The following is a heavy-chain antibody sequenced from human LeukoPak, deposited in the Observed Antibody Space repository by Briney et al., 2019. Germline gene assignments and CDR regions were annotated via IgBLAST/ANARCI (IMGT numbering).Heavy chain of an antibody. J-gene: IGHJ4*02. D-gene: IGHD1-14*01. CDR3: ARDLYKREGTFDY. CDR1: GFTFSSYA. CDR2: ISYDGSNK. Sequence: PGGSLRLSCAASGFTFSSYAMHWVRQAPGKGLEWVAVISYDGSNKYYADSVKGRFTISRDNSKNTLYLQVNSLRAEDTAVYYCARDLYKREGTFDYWGQGTLVTVSS. V-gene: IGHV3-30-3*01.